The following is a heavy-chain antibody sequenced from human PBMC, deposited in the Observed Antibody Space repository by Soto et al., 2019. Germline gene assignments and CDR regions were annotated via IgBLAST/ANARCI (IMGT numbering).Heavy chain of an antibody. D-gene: IGHD3-3*01. CDR3: ARDKRDLRFLEWSYYFDF. J-gene: IGHJ4*02. Sequence: PGGSLRLSCAASGFTFRSYAMSWVRQAPGKGPEWVSSITDGEGRAHYADSVRGRFPISRDNSKNTLYLQMNSLRAEDTAVYYCARDKRDLRFLEWSYYFDFWGQGTLVTVSS. V-gene: IGHV3-23*01. CDR2: ITDGEGRA. CDR1: GFTFRSYA.